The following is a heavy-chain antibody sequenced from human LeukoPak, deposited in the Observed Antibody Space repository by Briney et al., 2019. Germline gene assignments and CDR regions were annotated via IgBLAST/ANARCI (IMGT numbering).Heavy chain of an antibody. Sequence: ASVKVSCKASGYTFTSYGISWVRQAPGQGLEWMGWISAYNGNTNYAQKLQGRVTMTTDTSTSTAYMELRSLRSDDTAVYYCAREDGYCSSTSCANFDYWGQGTLVTVSS. V-gene: IGHV1-18*01. CDR2: ISAYNGNT. CDR3: AREDGYCSSTSCANFDY. D-gene: IGHD2-2*01. J-gene: IGHJ4*02. CDR1: GYTFTSYG.